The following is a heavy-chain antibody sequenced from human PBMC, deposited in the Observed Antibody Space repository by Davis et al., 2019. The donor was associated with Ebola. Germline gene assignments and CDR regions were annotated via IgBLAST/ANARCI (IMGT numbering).Heavy chain of an antibody. CDR2: INSGGTT. J-gene: IGHJ4*02. D-gene: IGHD3-16*01. V-gene: IGHV3-23*01. CDR3: AGAWD. CDR1: GFTFSNYD. Sequence: GGSLRLSCAASGFTFSNYDMTWVRQAPGKGLDWVSLINSGGTTYYADSVRGRFTISRDNSRNTLYLQMNSLRVEDTAVYYCAGAWDWGQGTLVTVSS.